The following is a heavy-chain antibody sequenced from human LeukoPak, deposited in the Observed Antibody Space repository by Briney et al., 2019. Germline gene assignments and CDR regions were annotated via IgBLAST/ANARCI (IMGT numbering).Heavy chain of an antibody. Sequence: PGGSLRLSCAASGFTFSSYGMHWVRQAPGKGLEWVSLIYSGGATYYADSVKGRFTISRDNSKNMLYLQMNSLRAEDTAVYYCARRGSGWEDGYFDLWGRGTLVTVSS. V-gene: IGHV3-NL1*01. CDR3: ARRGSGWEDGYFDL. J-gene: IGHJ2*01. CDR2: IYSGGAT. CDR1: GFTFSSYG. D-gene: IGHD6-19*01.